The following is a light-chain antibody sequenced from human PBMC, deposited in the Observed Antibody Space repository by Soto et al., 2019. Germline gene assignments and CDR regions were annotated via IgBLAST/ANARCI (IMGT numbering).Light chain of an antibody. CDR2: END. J-gene: IGLJ1*01. CDR3: VTWDSSLSIFV. CDR1: SSNIGNYY. Sequence: QSVLTQPPSVSAAPGQKVTMSCSGGSSNIGNYYVSWHQQLPGTAPKLLIYENDKRPSGLPDRFSGSKSATSAPLGISGLPTGDEDDYYCVTWDSSLSIFVFGTGTKLTVL. V-gene: IGLV1-51*02.